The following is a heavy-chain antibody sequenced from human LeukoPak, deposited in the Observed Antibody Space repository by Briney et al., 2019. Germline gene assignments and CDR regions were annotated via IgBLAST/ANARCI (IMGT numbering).Heavy chain of an antibody. CDR3: ARHDGTGYYNPFDY. V-gene: IGHV4-39*01. J-gene: IGHJ4*02. CDR2: FFPRGTE. Sequence: SETLFLTCSVSGTSLRRSDYYWGWIRQSPGEGLEWLGSFFPRGTEYYNPSLKSRVIISVDTSKNQFSLRLRSVTAADTAVYYCARHDGTGYYNPFDYWGRGALVIVSS. D-gene: IGHD3-9*01. CDR1: GTSLRRSDYY.